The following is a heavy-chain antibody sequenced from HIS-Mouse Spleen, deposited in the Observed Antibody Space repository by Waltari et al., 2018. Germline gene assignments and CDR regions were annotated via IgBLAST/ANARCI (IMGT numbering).Heavy chain of an antibody. J-gene: IGHJ2*01. D-gene: IGHD6-13*01. V-gene: IGHV4-39*07. Sequence: QLQLQESGPGPVKPSETLSLTCTVSDGSISSSRYYWGWLRQPPGKGLEWIGSIYYSGSTYYNPSLKSRVTISVDTSKNQFSLKLSSVTAADTAVYYCAREIPYSSSWYDWYFDLWGRGTLVTVSS. CDR3: AREIPYSSSWYDWYFDL. CDR2: IYYSGST. CDR1: DGSISSSRYY.